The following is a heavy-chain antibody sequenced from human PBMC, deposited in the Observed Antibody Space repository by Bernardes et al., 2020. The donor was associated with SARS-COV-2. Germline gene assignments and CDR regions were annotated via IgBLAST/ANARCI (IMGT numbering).Heavy chain of an antibody. CDR3: ARTYYYDSSGYGYYYYGMDV. V-gene: IGHV5-51*01. J-gene: IGHJ6*02. Sequence: GESLKISCKGSGYSFTSYWIGWVRQMPGKGLEWMGIIYPGDSDTRYSPSFQGQVTISADKSISTAYLQWSSLKASDTAMYYCARTYYYDSSGYGYYYYGMDVWGQGTTVTVSS. CDR2: IYPGDSDT. CDR1: GYSFTSYW. D-gene: IGHD3-22*01.